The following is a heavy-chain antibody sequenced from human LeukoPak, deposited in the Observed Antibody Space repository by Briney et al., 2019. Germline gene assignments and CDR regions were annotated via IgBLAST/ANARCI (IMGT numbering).Heavy chain of an antibody. D-gene: IGHD1-26*01. V-gene: IGHV3-30-3*01. CDR1: GFTLSSYA. CDR3: ADVGASDY. Sequence: PGGSLRLSCAASGFTLSSYAMHWVRQAPGKGLEWVAVISYDGSNKYYADSVKGRFTISRDNSKNTLYLQMNSLRAEDTAVYYCADVGASDYWGQGTLVTVSS. J-gene: IGHJ4*02. CDR2: ISYDGSNK.